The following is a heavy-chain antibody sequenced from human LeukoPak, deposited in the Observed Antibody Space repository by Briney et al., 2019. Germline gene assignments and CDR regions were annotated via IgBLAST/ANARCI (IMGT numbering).Heavy chain of an antibody. CDR3: AKRGVVIRVILVGFHKEAYYFDS. J-gene: IGHJ4*02. D-gene: IGHD3-22*01. Sequence: PGGSLRLSCAVSGITLSNYGMSWVRQAPGKGLEWVAGVNDSGGSTNYADSVKGRFTISRDNPKNTLYLQMNSLRAEDTAVYFCAKRGVVIRVILVGFHKEAYYFDSWGQGALVTVSS. CDR2: VNDSGGST. CDR1: GITLSNYG. V-gene: IGHV3-23*01.